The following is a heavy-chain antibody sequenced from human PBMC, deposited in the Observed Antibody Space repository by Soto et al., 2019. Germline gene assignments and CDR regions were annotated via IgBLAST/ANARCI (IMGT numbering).Heavy chain of an antibody. V-gene: IGHV4-39*01. Sequence: QLQLQESGPGLVKPSETLSLTCTVSGGSISSSSYYWGWIRQPPGKGLEWIGSIYYSGSTYYNPSLKSRVTISVDTSKNQFSLKLSSVTAADTAVYYCAARPGEASLYYYGMDVWGQGTTVTVSS. CDR2: IYYSGST. J-gene: IGHJ6*02. D-gene: IGHD3-10*01. CDR3: AARPGEASLYYYGMDV. CDR1: GGSISSSSYY.